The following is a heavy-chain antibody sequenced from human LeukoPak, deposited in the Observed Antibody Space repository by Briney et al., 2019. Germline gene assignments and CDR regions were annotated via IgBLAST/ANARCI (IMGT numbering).Heavy chain of an antibody. Sequence: ASVKVSCKASGYTFTSYGISWVRQAPGQGLEWMGWISDYNGNTNYAQKLQGRVTMTTDTSTSTAYMELRSLRSDDTAVYYCARDPVRISPYDSSGYYPNWGQGTLVTVSS. J-gene: IGHJ4*02. D-gene: IGHD3-22*01. CDR2: ISDYNGNT. V-gene: IGHV1-18*01. CDR3: ARDPVRISPYDSSGYYPN. CDR1: GYTFTSYG.